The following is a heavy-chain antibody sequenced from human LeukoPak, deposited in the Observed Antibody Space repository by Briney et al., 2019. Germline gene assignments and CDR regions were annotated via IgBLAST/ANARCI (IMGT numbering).Heavy chain of an antibody. CDR3: ARVRYSSGSNNWFDP. CDR2: IIPILGIA. CDR1: GYTFTSYG. J-gene: IGHJ5*02. Sequence: SVKVSCKASGYTFTSYGISWVRQAPGQGLEWMGRIIPILGIANYAQKFQGRVTITADKSTSTAYMELSSLRSEDTAVYYCARVRYSSGSNNWFDPWGQGTLVTVSS. D-gene: IGHD6-19*01. V-gene: IGHV1-69*04.